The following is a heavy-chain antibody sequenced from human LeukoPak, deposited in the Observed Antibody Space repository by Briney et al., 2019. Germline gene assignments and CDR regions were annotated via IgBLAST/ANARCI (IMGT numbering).Heavy chain of an antibody. CDR2: ISGSAGST. Sequence: PGGSLRLSCAASGFTFHLYAMHWVRLAPGKGLEWVSAISGSAGSTYYADSVKGRFTISRDNSKNTLYLQMNSLRVEDTAVYYCAKDRTYGSNGQSDYWGQGTLVTVSS. V-gene: IGHV3-23*01. J-gene: IGHJ4*02. CDR1: GFTFHLYA. CDR3: AKDRTYGSNGQSDY. D-gene: IGHD1-26*01.